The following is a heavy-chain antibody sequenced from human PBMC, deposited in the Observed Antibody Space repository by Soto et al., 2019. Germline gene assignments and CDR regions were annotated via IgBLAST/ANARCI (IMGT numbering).Heavy chain of an antibody. CDR1: GFPFSSYS. V-gene: IGHV3-21*01. CDR2: ISSGSTYI. D-gene: IGHD1-26*01. J-gene: IGHJ5*02. CDR3: ATEIVGATNNWFDP. Sequence: SLRLSCAASGFPFSSYSMSWVRQAPGKGLEWVSSISSGSTYIYYADSVKGRFTISRDNAKNSLYLQMNSLRAEDTAVYYCATEIVGATNNWFDPWGQGTLVTVSS.